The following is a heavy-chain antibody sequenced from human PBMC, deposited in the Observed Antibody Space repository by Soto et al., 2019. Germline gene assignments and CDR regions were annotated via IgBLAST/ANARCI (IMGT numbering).Heavy chain of an antibody. J-gene: IGHJ4*02. Sequence: SETLSLTCAVYGGSVSSGSYYWSWIRQPPGKGLEWIGYIYSSGSTSYNPSLKSRVTISVDTSKNQFSLKLSSVTAADTAVYYCARDGDGYNYWGQGTLVTVSS. CDR3: ARDGDGYNY. D-gene: IGHD5-12*01. CDR1: GGSVSSGSYY. V-gene: IGHV4-61*01. CDR2: IYSSGST.